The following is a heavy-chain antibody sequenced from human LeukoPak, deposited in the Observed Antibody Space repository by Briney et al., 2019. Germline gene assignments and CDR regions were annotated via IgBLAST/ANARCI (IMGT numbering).Heavy chain of an antibody. D-gene: IGHD3-9*01. CDR1: GFTFSNYA. V-gene: IGHV3-30*04. CDR2: MSYDGNNR. Sequence: QTGGSLRLSCAASGFTFSNYALHWVRQAPGKGLEWVAVMSYDGNNRYYADSLKGRFTISRDNSKNTLYLQMNSLRAEDTAVYFCARDRGETYHLSVYYIYFDYWGQGSLVTVSP. CDR3: ARDRGETYHLSVYYIYFDY. J-gene: IGHJ4*02.